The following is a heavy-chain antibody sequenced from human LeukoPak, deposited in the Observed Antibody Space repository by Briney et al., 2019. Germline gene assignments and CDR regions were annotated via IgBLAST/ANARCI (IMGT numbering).Heavy chain of an antibody. CDR3: ASRGYLTGFDY. J-gene: IGHJ4*02. Sequence: SETLSLTCAVYGGSFSGYYWSWIRQPPGKGLEWIGEINHSGSTNYNPSLKSRVTISVDTSKNQFSLKLSSVTAADTAVYYCASRGYLTGFDYWGQGTLVTASS. CDR1: GGSFSGYY. CDR2: INHSGST. D-gene: IGHD1-20*01. V-gene: IGHV4-34*01.